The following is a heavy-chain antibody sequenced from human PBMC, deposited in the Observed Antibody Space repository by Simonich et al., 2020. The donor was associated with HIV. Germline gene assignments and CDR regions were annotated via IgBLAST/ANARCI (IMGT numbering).Heavy chain of an antibody. J-gene: IGHJ5*02. D-gene: IGHD3-3*01. Sequence: QVQLVQSGAVVKKPGSSVKVSSRASGGTVSSYGLNWGRRAPGQGLEWMGGIHPNMRSALDAQKFQRRVTITSAKSTSNAYMELSSLRSADTAVYSCARGGVRITIFGVGPHRGNLFDPWGQGTLVTVSS. V-gene: IGHV1-69*06. CDR3: ARGGVRITIFGVGPHRGNLFDP. CDR1: GGTVSSYG. CDR2: IHPNMRSA.